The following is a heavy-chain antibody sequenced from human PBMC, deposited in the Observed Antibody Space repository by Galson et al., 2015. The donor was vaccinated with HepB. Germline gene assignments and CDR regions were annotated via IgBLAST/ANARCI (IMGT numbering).Heavy chain of an antibody. D-gene: IGHD4-17*01. J-gene: IGHJ3*02. CDR1: GFTFSSYA. Sequence: SLRLSCAASGFTFSSYAMSWVRQAPGKGLEWVSAISGSGGSTYYADSVKGRFTISRDNSKNTLYLQMNSLRAEDTAVYYCAKDRSLSPWDYGSDDAFDIWGQGTMVTVSS. CDR2: ISGSGGST. V-gene: IGHV3-23*01. CDR3: AKDRSLSPWDYGSDDAFDI.